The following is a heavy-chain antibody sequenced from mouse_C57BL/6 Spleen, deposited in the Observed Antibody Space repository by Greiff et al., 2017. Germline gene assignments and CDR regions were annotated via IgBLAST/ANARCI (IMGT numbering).Heavy chain of an antibody. CDR3: ARPFDYGSPFDY. Sequence: EVKLVESGGGLVKPGGSLKLSCAASGFTFSDYGMHWVRQAPEKGLEWVAYISSGSSTIYYADTVKGRFTISRDNAKNTLFLQMTSLRSEDTAMYYCARPFDYGSPFDYWGQGTTLTVSS. J-gene: IGHJ2*01. CDR2: ISSGSSTI. D-gene: IGHD1-1*01. V-gene: IGHV5-17*01. CDR1: GFTFSDYG.